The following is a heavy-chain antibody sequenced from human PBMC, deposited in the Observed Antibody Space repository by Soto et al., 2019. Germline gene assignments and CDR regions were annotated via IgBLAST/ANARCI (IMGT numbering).Heavy chain of an antibody. CDR2: IKTNTEGGTT. J-gene: IGHJ6*02. CDR3: TTGSVEGV. V-gene: IGHV3-15*07. Sequence: EVQLVESGGGFIYPGGSLRLSCAASGLTISNAWMNWVRQAPGKGLEWVGRIKTNTEGGTTDYSAAVRGRFTVSRDDSKNTLYLQMNSVKTEDPAVYYCTTGSVEGVWGQGTTVTVSS. D-gene: IGHD2-15*01. CDR1: GLTISNAW.